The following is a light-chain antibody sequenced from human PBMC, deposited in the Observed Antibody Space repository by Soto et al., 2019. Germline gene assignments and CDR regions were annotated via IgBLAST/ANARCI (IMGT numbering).Light chain of an antibody. CDR1: SSDVGGYDY. CDR3: SSYTSTATYV. V-gene: IGLV2-14*03. J-gene: IGLJ1*01. CDR2: DVS. Sequence: QSALAQPASVSGSPGQSIAISCAGNSSDVGGYDYVSWYQQHPDKAPKLILYDVSNRPSGISFRFSGSKSGNTASLTISGLQAEDEADYYCSSYTSTATYVFGTGTKLTVL.